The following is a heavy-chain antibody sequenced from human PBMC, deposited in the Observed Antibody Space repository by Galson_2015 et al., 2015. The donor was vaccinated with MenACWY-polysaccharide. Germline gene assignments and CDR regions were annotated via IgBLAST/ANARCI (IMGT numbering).Heavy chain of an antibody. CDR3: ARGRRDTAVAAPAAVLPDN. J-gene: IGHJ4*03. D-gene: IGHD6-19*01. Sequence: SVKVSCKASGYTFSSYDINWVRQATGQRLEWMGWMNPNSGNTGYAQKFQGRVTMTRNTSISTAYMELSSLTSEDTAVYYCARGRRDTAVAAPAAVLPDNGGHWCLVTVSS. V-gene: IGHV1-8*01. CDR1: GYTFSSYD. CDR2: MNPNSGNT.